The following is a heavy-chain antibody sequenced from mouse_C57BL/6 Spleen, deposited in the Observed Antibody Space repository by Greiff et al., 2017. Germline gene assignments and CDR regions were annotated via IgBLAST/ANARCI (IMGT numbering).Heavy chain of an antibody. CDR3: ARDPLLLRGGYAMDY. J-gene: IGHJ4*01. CDR1: GFTFSSYA. V-gene: IGHV5-4*01. Sequence: EVKLVESGGGLVKPGGSLKLSCAASGFTFSSYAMSWVRQTPEKRLEWVATISDGGSYTYYPDNVKGRFTISRDNAKNNLYLQMSHLKSEDTAMYYCARDPLLLRGGYAMDYWGQGTSVTVSS. D-gene: IGHD1-1*01. CDR2: ISDGGSYT.